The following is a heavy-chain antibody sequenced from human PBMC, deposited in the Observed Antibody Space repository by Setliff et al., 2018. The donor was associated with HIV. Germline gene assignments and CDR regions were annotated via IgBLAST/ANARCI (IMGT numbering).Heavy chain of an antibody. D-gene: IGHD4-4*01. CDR1: GCTFTSYG. J-gene: IGHJ4*02. CDR2: ISAYDGDT. CDR3: ARVGLSAVPFPTVY. V-gene: IGHV1-18*01. Sequence: ASVKVSCKASGCTFTSYGISWVRQAPGQRPEWMGWISAYDGDTKYAQKFHNRLSMTADTSTTTAYMDLRGLTSDDTGVYYCARVGLSAVPFPTVYWGQGTLVTAPQ.